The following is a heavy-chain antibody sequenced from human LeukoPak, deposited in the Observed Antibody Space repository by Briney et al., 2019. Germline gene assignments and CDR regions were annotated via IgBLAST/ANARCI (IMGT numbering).Heavy chain of an antibody. CDR1: GGSITGYY. D-gene: IGHD2/OR15-2a*01. CDR2: IFSSGST. V-gene: IGHV4-59*08. CDR3: ARLTKFLTTYYPTP. J-gene: IGHJ5*02. Sequence: SETLSLTCTVSGGSITGYYWSWIRQPPGKGLEWVGYIFSSGSTNYNPSLKSRVTISLDTSKSQFSLKLISVTATDTAVYYCARLTKFLTTYYPTPWGQGTLVTVSS.